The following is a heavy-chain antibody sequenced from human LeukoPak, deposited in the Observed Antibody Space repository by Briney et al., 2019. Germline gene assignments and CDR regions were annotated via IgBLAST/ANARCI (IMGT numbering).Heavy chain of an antibody. Sequence: GGSLRLSCATSGFTFDRYTIHWVRQAPGKGLEWVSLAGWAGGTTYYSDSVRGRFTISRDSGKNSVYLQMNGLTTDDTAFYFCAKELDTMFFDYWGQGALVTVSS. J-gene: IGHJ4*02. CDR2: AGWAGGTT. CDR3: AKELDTMFFDY. V-gene: IGHV3-43*01. CDR1: GFTFDRYT. D-gene: IGHD3-10*02.